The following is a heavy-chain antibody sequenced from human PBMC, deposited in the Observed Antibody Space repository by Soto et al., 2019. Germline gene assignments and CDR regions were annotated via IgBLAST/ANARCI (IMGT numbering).Heavy chain of an antibody. Sequence: GGSLRLSCAASGFTFSSYWMSWVRQAPGKGLEWVANIKQDGSEKYYVDSVKGRFTISRDNAKNSLYLQMNSLRAEDTAVYYCARGPPLNGWLQTMLNYYYYGMDVWGQGTTVTVSS. CDR2: IKQDGSEK. J-gene: IGHJ6*02. D-gene: IGHD5-12*01. V-gene: IGHV3-7*01. CDR3: ARGPPLNGWLQTMLNYYYYGMDV. CDR1: GFTFSSYW.